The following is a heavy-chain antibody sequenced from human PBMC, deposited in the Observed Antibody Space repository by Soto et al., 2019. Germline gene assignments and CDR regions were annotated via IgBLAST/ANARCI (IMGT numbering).Heavy chain of an antibody. CDR2: IRPDESNK. CDR1: GFTFSTYG. CDR3: ARVFDTYYFDL. J-gene: IGHJ4*02. V-gene: IGHV3-33*01. Sequence: QVQVVESGGGVVQPGRSLRLSCAASGFTFSTYGMHWVRQAPGKGLEWVALIRPDESNKDYRDYVKGRFTISGDNSKNTVYLQMNSQRAEDTAVYYCARVFDTYYFDLWGQGTLVTVSS. D-gene: IGHD3-10*01.